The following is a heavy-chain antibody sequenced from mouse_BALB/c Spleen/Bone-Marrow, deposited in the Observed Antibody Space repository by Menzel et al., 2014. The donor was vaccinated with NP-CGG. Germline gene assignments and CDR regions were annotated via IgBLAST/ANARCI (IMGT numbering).Heavy chain of an antibody. CDR3: ARHAYYDQTEVSFVY. V-gene: IGHV5-9-2*01. J-gene: IGHJ3*01. CDR1: GFTFSNYG. Sequence: EVKLVDSGGGLVKSGGSLKLSCAASGFTFSNYGMSWVRQTPEKRLEWVATISGGGSYTFYSDSVKGRFTISRDNAKNNLYLQLSSLRSEDTALYYCARHAYYDQTEVSFVYWGQGTLVTVSA. D-gene: IGHD2-4*01. CDR2: ISGGGSYT.